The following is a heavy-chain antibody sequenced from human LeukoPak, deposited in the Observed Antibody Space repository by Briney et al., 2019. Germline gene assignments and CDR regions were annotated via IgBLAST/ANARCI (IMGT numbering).Heavy chain of an antibody. V-gene: IGHV1-24*01. J-gene: IGHJ3*02. Sequence: ASVKVSCKVSGYTLTELSIHWVRQAPGEGLEWMGGFDPEDGETIYAQKFQGRVTMTEDTSTDTAYMELSSLRSEDTAVYYCARVLGYDFWSGYYAFDIWGQGTMVTVSS. CDR3: ARVLGYDFWSGYYAFDI. CDR1: GYTLTELS. D-gene: IGHD3-3*01. CDR2: FDPEDGET.